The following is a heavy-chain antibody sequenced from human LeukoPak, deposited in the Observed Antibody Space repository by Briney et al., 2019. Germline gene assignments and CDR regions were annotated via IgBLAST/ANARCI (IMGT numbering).Heavy chain of an antibody. J-gene: IGHJ4*02. V-gene: IGHV1-18*01. CDR3: ASYDFWSGYYSY. CDR1: GYTFTSNG. Sequence: ASVKVSCKASGYTFTSNGISWLRQAPAQGLEWMGWISAYNGNTNYAQKLQGRVTITTDTSTSTAYMELRSLRSDDTAVYYCASYDFWSGYYSYWGQGTLVTVSS. CDR2: ISAYNGNT. D-gene: IGHD3-3*01.